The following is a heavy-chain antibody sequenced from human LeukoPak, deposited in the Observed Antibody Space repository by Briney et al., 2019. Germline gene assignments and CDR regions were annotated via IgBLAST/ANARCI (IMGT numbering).Heavy chain of an antibody. V-gene: IGHV4-39*01. CDR2: ASYSGST. Sequence: SETPSLTCTLSGGAFSNTSYYWVRIRQPPGNGLEWIGSASYSGSTYYNPSLESRVIISVDTSKNQFSRRLSSVTAADTAIYYCARLRSYGRNREIDYWGQGTLVAVSS. D-gene: IGHD4-23*01. J-gene: IGHJ4*02. CDR1: GGAFSNTSYY. CDR3: ARLRSYGRNREIDY.